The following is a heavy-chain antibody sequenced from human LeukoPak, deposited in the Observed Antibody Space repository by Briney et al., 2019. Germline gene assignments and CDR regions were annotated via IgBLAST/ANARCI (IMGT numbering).Heavy chain of an antibody. J-gene: IGHJ4*02. V-gene: IGHV4-34*01. CDR2: INHSGST. Sequence: PSETLSLTCAVYGGSFSGHYWSWIRQPPGKGLEWIGEINHSGSTNYNPSLKSRVTISVDTSKNQFSLKLNSVTAADTAVYYCARQRGYHYDSTTNRFFDLWGQGTRVTVSS. D-gene: IGHD3-22*01. CDR1: GGSFSGHY. CDR3: ARQRGYHYDSTTNRFFDL.